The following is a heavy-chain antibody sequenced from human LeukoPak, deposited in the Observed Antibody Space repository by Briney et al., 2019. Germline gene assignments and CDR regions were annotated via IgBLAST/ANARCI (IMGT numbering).Heavy chain of an antibody. J-gene: IGHJ4*02. CDR1: GFTFSSYW. CDR2: ISGSGGST. Sequence: GGSLRLSCAASGFTFSSYWMSWVRQAPGKGLEWVSAISGSGGSTYYADSVKGRFTISRDNSKNTLYLQMNSLRAEDTAVYYCAKDRYYYDSSGYYGYWGQGTLVTVSS. CDR3: AKDRYYYDSSGYYGY. D-gene: IGHD3-22*01. V-gene: IGHV3-23*01.